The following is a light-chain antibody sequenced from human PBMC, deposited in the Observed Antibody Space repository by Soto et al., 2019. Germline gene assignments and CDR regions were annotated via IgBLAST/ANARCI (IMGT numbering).Light chain of an antibody. CDR2: AAS. Sequence: SPPSHPVSVGDRVTITCRASQGIRNDLGWYQQKPGKAPNRLIYAASSLQSGVPSRFSGSGSGTEFSLTISSLQPEDFATYYCLQDNNYPWTFGQGTKVDNK. J-gene: IGKJ1*01. CDR3: LQDNNYPWT. V-gene: IGKV1-6*01. CDR1: QGIRND.